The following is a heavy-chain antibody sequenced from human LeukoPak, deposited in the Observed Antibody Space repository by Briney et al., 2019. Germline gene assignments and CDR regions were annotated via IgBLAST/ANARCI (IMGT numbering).Heavy chain of an antibody. CDR1: GFTFSNYA. D-gene: IGHD3-10*01. V-gene: IGHV3-30*01. J-gene: IGHJ4*02. Sequence: GGSLKLSCAASGFTFSNYAMHWVRQAPGKGLEWVSLISSGGTYEYYADSVKGRFTISRDNSKNTLYLQLNSLRAEDTAVYYCARDSTYYYDSGSSGPHYFDNWGQGTLVTVSS. CDR3: ARDSTYYYDSGSSGPHYFDN. CDR2: ISSGGTYE.